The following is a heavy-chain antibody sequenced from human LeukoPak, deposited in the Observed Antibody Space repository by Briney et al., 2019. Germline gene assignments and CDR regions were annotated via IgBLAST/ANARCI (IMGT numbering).Heavy chain of an antibody. V-gene: IGHV3-23*01. CDR3: AKDFRIGYSAHFDY. D-gene: IGHD2-21*01. Sequence: GGSLRLSCAASGFTFSNYAMSWVRQAPGKGLEWVSAISASGVTAHYADSVKGRFSISRDNSKNTLYLQMDSLRGEDTAVYYCAKDFRIGYSAHFDYWGQGALVTVSS. CDR1: GFTFSNYA. CDR2: ISASGVTA. J-gene: IGHJ4*02.